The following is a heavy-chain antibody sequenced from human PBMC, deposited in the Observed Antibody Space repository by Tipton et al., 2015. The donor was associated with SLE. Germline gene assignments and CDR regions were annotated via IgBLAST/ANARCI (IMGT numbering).Heavy chain of an antibody. J-gene: IGHJ3*02. V-gene: IGHV4-4*07. CDR2: IYTGGRT. CDR3: AGGGVATMGGYAFEI. Sequence: TLSLTCTVSGGSIIGYYWSWIRQPAGKGPEWIGRIYTGGRTIHNPSLNSRVTMSLDTSKSQFSLKLTSVTAADTALYHCAGGGVATMGGYAFEIWGQGTMVTVSS. CDR1: GGSIIGYY. D-gene: IGHD5-12*01.